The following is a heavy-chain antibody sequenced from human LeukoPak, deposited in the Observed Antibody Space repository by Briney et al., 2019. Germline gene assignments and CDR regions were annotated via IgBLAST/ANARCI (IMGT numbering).Heavy chain of an antibody. V-gene: IGHV3-21*01. CDR3: ARDLLSSSDAFDI. D-gene: IGHD6-6*01. CDR2: ISSSSSYI. CDR1: GFTFSSYS. J-gene: IGHJ3*02. Sequence: GGSLRLSCAASGFTFSSYSMYWVRQAPGKGLEWVSSISSSSSYIYYADSVKGRFTISRDNAKNSLYLQMNSLRAEDTAVYYCARDLLSSSDAFDIWGQGTMVTVSS.